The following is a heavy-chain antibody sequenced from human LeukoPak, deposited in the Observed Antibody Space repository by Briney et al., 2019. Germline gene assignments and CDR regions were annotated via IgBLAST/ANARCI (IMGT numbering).Heavy chain of an antibody. CDR1: GVAVNSYF. CDR3: ARGRGGD. D-gene: IGHD2-15*01. CDR2: ISIEGIT. Sequence: GGSLRLSCAVAGVAVNSYFMGWVRQAPGKGLEWVSIISIEGITYYADSVEGRFTISRDNSKNTLYLQMNSLRVEDTAFYYCARGRGGDWGQGALVTVSS. J-gene: IGHJ4*02. V-gene: IGHV3-53*01.